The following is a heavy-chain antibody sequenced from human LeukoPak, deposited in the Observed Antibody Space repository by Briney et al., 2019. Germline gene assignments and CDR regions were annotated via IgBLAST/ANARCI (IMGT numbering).Heavy chain of an antibody. CDR1: GYTFTSYG. Sequence: ASVRVSCKASGYTFTSYGISWVRQAPGQGLEWMGWISAYNGNTNYAQELQARVTMTTDTSTSTAYMELRSLRSDDTAVYYCARDLGTATKDYWGQGTLITVSS. CDR3: ARDLGTATKDY. V-gene: IGHV1-18*01. CDR2: ISAYNGNT. J-gene: IGHJ4*02. D-gene: IGHD1-26*01.